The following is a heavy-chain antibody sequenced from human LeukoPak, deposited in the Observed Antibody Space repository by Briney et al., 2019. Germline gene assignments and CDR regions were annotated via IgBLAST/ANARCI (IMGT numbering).Heavy chain of an antibody. CDR1: GYTFTNYY. Sequence: ASVKVSCKASGYTFTNYYMHCVRQAPGQGLEWMGIINPYGGSTSYAQKFQGRVTMTRDTSTSTVYMDLSSLRSEDTAVYYCARDPRLSSGYSTGILWYFGVWGRGTLVTVSS. CDR3: ARDPRLSSGYSTGILWYFGV. V-gene: IGHV1-46*01. D-gene: IGHD3-22*01. CDR2: INPYGGST. J-gene: IGHJ2*01.